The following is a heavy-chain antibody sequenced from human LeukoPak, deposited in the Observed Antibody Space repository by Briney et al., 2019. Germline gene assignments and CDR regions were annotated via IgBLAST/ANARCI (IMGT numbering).Heavy chain of an antibody. Sequence: GGSLRLSCAASAFTFSNSAMHWVRQAPGKGLEWVAFISYDGSNKYYADSVKGRFTISRDNSKNTLVLQMNSLRADDTAVYYCARKRGSNHFDQWGQGTLVTVSS. D-gene: IGHD4-23*01. CDR3: ARKRGSNHFDQ. CDR1: AFTFSNSA. CDR2: ISYDGSNK. J-gene: IGHJ4*02. V-gene: IGHV3-30*08.